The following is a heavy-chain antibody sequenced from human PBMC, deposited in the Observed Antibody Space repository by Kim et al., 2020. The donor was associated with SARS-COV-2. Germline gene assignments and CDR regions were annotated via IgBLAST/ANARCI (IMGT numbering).Heavy chain of an antibody. Sequence: GVSLRLSCAASGFTSSTYAMNWVRQAPGKGLEWVSTIGSGGNTYYADSVKGRFTISRDNSKDTLYLEMNSLRADDTAVYYCAKGLAAGRNWFDPWGQGTLVTVCS. V-gene: IGHV3-23*01. J-gene: IGHJ5*02. CDR1: GFTSSTYA. D-gene: IGHD3-10*01. CDR2: IGSGGNT. CDR3: AKGLAAGRNWFDP.